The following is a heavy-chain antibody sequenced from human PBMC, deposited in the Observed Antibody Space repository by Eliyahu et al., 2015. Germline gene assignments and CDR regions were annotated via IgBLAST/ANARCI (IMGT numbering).Heavy chain of an antibody. D-gene: IGHD1-14*01. Sequence: QVQLVQSGAEVQKPGASVRVSCRASGXTFPDYPXHWVRQAPGQGLEWLGWINPSTGGTSYAQKFQGSLTMPRGTSISTTYMELSNLKSDDTAVYFCARQAKGLSVNPFDYWGQGTLVTVSS. J-gene: IGHJ4*02. CDR1: GXTFPDYP. V-gene: IGHV1-2*02. CDR2: INPSTGGT. CDR3: ARQAKGLSVNPFDY.